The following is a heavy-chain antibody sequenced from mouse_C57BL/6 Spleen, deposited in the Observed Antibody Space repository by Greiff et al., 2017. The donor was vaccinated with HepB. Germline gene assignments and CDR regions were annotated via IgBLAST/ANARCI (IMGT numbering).Heavy chain of an antibody. D-gene: IGHD2-3*01. CDR2: FHPYNDDT. J-gene: IGHJ4*01. CDR1: GYTFTTYP. Sequence: VQLQQSGAELVKPGASVKMSCKASGYTFTTYPIEWMKQNHGKSLEWIGNFHPYNDDTKYNEKFKGKATLTVEKSSSTVYLELSRVTSDDSAVYYCARRGDGYHGAMDYWGQGTSVTVSS. CDR3: ARRGDGYHGAMDY. V-gene: IGHV1-47*01.